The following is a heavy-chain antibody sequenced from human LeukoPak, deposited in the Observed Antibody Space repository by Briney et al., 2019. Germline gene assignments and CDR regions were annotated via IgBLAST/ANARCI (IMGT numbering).Heavy chain of an antibody. CDR3: ARGLDCSSTSCYQDAFDI. J-gene: IGHJ3*02. CDR2: SNHSGST. V-gene: IGHV4-34*01. D-gene: IGHD2-2*01. CDR1: GGSFSGYY. Sequence: SETLSLTCAVYGGSFSGYYWSWIRQPPGKGLEWIGESNHSGSTNYNPSLKSRVTISVDTSKNQFSLKLSSVTAADTAVYYCARGLDCSSTSCYQDAFDIWGQGTMVTVSS.